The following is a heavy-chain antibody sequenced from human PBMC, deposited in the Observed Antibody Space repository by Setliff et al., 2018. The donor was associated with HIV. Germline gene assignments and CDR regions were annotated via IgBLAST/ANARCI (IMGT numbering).Heavy chain of an antibody. J-gene: IGHJ6*03. D-gene: IGHD3-22*01. CDR3: ARNYYDSSGYRHYYYYYYMDV. CDR1: GYTFTNFG. V-gene: IGHV1-18*01. CDR2: ISVYNGKI. Sequence: ASVKVSCKASGYTFTNFGISWVRQAPGQGLEWMGWISVYNGKIDYAQKFQGRVTMTRDTSISTAYMELSRLGSDDTAVYYCARNYYDSSGYRHYYYYYYMDVWGKGTTVTVS.